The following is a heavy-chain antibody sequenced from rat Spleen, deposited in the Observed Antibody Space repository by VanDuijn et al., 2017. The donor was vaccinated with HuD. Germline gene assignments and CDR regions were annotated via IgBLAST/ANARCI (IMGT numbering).Heavy chain of an antibody. D-gene: IGHD1-11*01. Sequence: QVQLTESGPGLVQPSQTLSLTCTVSGLSLTSNSVSWIRQPPGKGLEWMGVIWKNGNTDYNSALKSRLSINRDTSRSQVFLKMNSLQTDDTAIYYCTRRFITTGVMDAWGQGASVTVSS. CDR3: TRRFITTGVMDA. CDR1: GLSLTSNS. J-gene: IGHJ4*01. CDR2: IWKNGNT. V-gene: IGHV2-47*01.